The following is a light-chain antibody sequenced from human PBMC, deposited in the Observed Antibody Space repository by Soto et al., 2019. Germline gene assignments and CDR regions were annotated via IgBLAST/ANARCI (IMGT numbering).Light chain of an antibody. CDR3: QQHYSTPRT. J-gene: IGKJ1*01. Sequence: DIVMTQSPDSLAVSLGERATINCKSSQSVFYSPDNRNYLVWYQQKPGQPPRLLISWASTRASGVPDRFSGSGSGTDFTLTIRSLQAEDVAVYYCQQHYSTPRTFGQGTKVEIK. CDR1: QSVFYSPDNRNY. V-gene: IGKV4-1*01. CDR2: WAS.